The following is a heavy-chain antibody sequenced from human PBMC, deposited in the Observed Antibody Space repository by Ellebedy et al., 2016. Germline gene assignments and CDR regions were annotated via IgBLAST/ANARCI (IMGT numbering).Heavy chain of an antibody. D-gene: IGHD3-22*01. Sequence: HTGGSLRLSCAASGFTFSSYWMHWVRQAPGKGLEWVSNIKSDGTTTGYVDSVKGRLTISRDNAKNTLYLQMNSLRVEDTAVYYCATLTDMIPGHWGQGTLVSVSS. V-gene: IGHV3-74*01. CDR1: GFTFSSYW. J-gene: IGHJ4*02. CDR3: ATLTDMIPGH. CDR2: IKSDGTTT.